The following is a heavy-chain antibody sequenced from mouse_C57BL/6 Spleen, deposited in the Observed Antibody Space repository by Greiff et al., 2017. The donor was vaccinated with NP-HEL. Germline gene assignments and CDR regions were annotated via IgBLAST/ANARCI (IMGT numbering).Heavy chain of an antibody. V-gene: IGHV1-82*01. CDR2: IYPGDGDT. D-gene: IGHD1-1*02. CDR3: ARGGTGVDY. J-gene: IGHJ2*01. Sequence: VQLQQSGPELVKPGASVKISCKASGYAFSSSWMNWVKQRPGKGLEWIGRIYPGDGDTNYNGKFKGKATLTADKSSSTAYMQLSSLTSEDSAVYFCARGGTGVDYWGQGTTLTVSS. CDR1: GYAFSSSW.